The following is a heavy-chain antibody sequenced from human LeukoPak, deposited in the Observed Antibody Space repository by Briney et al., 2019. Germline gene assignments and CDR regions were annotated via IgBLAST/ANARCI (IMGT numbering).Heavy chain of an antibody. J-gene: IGHJ4*02. CDR3: ARDSLLYCSSTSCSDY. CDR2: INPNSGGT. V-gene: IGHV1-2*06. Sequence: ASVTVSCTASGYTFTVYYMHWVRQAPGQGLEWMGRINPNSGGTNYAQKFQGRVTMTRDTSISTAYMELSRLRSDDTAVYYCARDSLLYCSSTSCSDYWGQGSLVTVSS. CDR1: GYTFTVYY. D-gene: IGHD2-2*01.